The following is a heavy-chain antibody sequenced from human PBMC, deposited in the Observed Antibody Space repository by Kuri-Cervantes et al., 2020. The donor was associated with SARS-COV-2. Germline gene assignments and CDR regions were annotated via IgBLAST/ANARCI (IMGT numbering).Heavy chain of an antibody. CDR3: ARDVGCSSTSCQDYYYYGMDV. CDR2: IYHSGST. Sequence: SETLSLTCAVSGGSISRSNRWNWVRQPPGKGLEWIGEIYHSGSTNYNPSLKSRVTISVDKSKNQFSLKLSSVTAADTAVYYCARDVGCSSTSCQDYYYYGMDVWGQGTTVTVSS. CDR1: GGSISRSNR. D-gene: IGHD2-2*01. V-gene: IGHV4-4*02. J-gene: IGHJ6*02.